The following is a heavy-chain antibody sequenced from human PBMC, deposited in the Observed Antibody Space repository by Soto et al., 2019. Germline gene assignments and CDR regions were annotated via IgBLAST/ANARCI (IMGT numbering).Heavy chain of an antibody. J-gene: IGHJ6*02. Sequence: QVQLVESGGGVVQPGRSLRLSCAASGFTFSSFGMHWVRQAPGKGLEWVAVIWYDGSNKYHGDSVKVRFTVSRDNSKNPLYLQMHNLRADDTAVYFCARDRETHNYVMDVWGQGTMVTVAS. V-gene: IGHV3-33*01. CDR1: GFTFSSFG. CDR2: IWYDGSNK. CDR3: ARDRETHNYVMDV.